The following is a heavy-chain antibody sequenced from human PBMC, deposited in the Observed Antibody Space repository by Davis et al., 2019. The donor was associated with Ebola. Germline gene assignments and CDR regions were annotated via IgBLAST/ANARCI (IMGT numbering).Heavy chain of an antibody. V-gene: IGHV5-51*01. CDR2: IYPGDSDT. Sequence: GGSLRLSCKGSGYSFTSYWINWVRQMPGKGLEWMGIIYPGDSDTRYSPTFQGQVTISVDKSIGTAYLQWSSLKASDTAMYFCARRGFGGDEGFDFWGQGTLVTVSS. CDR1: GYSFTSYW. CDR3: ARRGFGGDEGFDF. J-gene: IGHJ5*01. D-gene: IGHD3-10*01.